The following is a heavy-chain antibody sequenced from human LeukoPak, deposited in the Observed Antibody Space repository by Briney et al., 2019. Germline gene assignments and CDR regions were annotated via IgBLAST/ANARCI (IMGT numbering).Heavy chain of an antibody. V-gene: IGHV3-23*01. CDR1: GFTFSSYA. Sequence: GGSLRLSCAASGFTFSSYAMSWVRQAPGKGLEWVSGLSGSGDDTDYADSVKGRFTISRDNSKNTVYLQMNSLRAEDTAVYYCAVQRGGDDYNTFDYWGQGTLVTVSS. D-gene: IGHD5-24*01. CDR2: LSGSGDDT. CDR3: AVQRGGDDYNTFDY. J-gene: IGHJ4*02.